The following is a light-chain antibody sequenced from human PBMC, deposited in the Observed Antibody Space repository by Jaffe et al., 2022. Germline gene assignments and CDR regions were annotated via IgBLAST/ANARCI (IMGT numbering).Light chain of an antibody. CDR2: DAS. CDR1: QSVSNF. CDR3: QQRSNWPPIFT. Sequence: ETVLTQSPATLSLSPGERATLSCRASQSVSNFLAWYQQKPGQAPRLLIYDASNRATGIPARFSGSGSGTDFTLTISSLEFEDFAFYYCQQRSNWPPIFTFGPGTRVDIK. J-gene: IGKJ3*01. V-gene: IGKV3-11*01.